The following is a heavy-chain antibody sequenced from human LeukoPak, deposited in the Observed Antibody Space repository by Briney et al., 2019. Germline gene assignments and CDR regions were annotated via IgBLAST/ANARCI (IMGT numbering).Heavy chain of an antibody. D-gene: IGHD4-23*01. CDR3: TRGVAVATAYYFDY. J-gene: IGHJ4*02. Sequence: ASVKVSCKTSGFTFSAYGIAWVRQAPGHGPEWMGWISNHNGNTHYAQKFQGRITVTTDISTGTASMELRSLKFDDTAVYYCTRGVAVATAYYFDYWGRGTLVTVAS. V-gene: IGHV1-18*01. CDR2: ISNHNGNT. CDR1: GFTFSAYG.